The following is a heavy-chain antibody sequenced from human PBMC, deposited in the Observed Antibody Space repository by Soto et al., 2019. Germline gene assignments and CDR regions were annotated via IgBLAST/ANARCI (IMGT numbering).Heavy chain of an antibody. CDR2: IIHIFGTA. Sequence: QVQLVQSGAEVKKPGSSVKVSCKASGGTFSSYAISWVRQAPGQGLEWMGGIIHIFGTANYAQKFQGRVTITADESTSKAYMELSSLRSEDTAVYYCASAYSYGQHFDYWGQGTLVTVSS. D-gene: IGHD5-18*01. CDR1: GGTFSSYA. V-gene: IGHV1-69*12. J-gene: IGHJ4*02. CDR3: ASAYSYGQHFDY.